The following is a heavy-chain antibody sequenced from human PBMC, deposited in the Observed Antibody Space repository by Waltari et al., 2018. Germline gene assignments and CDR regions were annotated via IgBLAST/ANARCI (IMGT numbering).Heavy chain of an antibody. Sequence: EVQLLESGGGLVQPGGSLRLPCAASGFTFSSYAMTWVRQAPGKGLEWVSAVSGKGGSTYYADAVKGRFTISRDKSKNTLYLQMNSQRAEDKAVYYWASRRDGYNPDYWGQGTLVTVSS. CDR2: VSGKGGST. D-gene: IGHD5-12*01. V-gene: IGHV3-23*01. CDR3: ASRRDGYNPDY. CDR1: GFTFSSYA. J-gene: IGHJ4*02.